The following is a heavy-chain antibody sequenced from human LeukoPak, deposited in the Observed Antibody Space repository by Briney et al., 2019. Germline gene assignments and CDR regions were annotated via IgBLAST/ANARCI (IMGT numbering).Heavy chain of an antibody. J-gene: IGHJ6*02. CDR1: RYTFTGYY. V-gene: IGHV1-2*02. D-gene: IGHD4-17*01. CDR3: ARDRTTVTTGYYGMDV. Sequence: ASVTVSCKASRYTFTGYYMHWVRKPHGQGLELMGSTNANTGVTKYSQKFQGSVTLTTDNSIITAYMELTRLRSDDTAVYYCARDRTTVTTGYYGMDVWGQGATVTVSS. CDR2: TNANTGVT.